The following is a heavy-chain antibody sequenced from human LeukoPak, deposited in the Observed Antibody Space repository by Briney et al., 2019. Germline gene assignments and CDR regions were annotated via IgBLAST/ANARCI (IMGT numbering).Heavy chain of an antibody. J-gene: IGHJ5*02. CDR1: GGSISSYY. D-gene: IGHD3-22*01. CDR3: ARHSHTSGYYP. Sequence: SETLSLTCTVSGGSISSYYWSWIRQPPGKGLEWIGYVYYSGSTNYNPSLKSRVTISVDTSKNQFSLKLSSVTAADTAVYYCARHSHTSGYYPWGQGTLVTVSS. V-gene: IGHV4-59*08. CDR2: VYYSGST.